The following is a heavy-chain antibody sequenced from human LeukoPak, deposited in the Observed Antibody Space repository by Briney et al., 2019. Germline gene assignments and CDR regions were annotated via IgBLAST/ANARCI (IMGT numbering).Heavy chain of an antibody. CDR1: GGSISSYY. Sequence: SETLSLTCTVSGGSISSYYWSWIRQPPGKGLEWIRYIYYSGSTNYNPSLKSRVTISVDTSKNQFSLKLSSVTAADTAVYYCARWAHYYDSSGSDAFDIWGQGTMVTVSS. J-gene: IGHJ3*02. CDR3: ARWAHYYDSSGSDAFDI. D-gene: IGHD3-22*01. CDR2: IYYSGST. V-gene: IGHV4-59*01.